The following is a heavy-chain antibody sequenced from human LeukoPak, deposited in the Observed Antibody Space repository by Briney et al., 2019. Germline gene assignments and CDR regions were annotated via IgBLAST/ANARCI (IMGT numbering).Heavy chain of an antibody. Sequence: SETLSLTCTASGGSISSYYWSWIRQPPGKGLEWIGYIYYSGSTNYNPSLKSRVTISVDTSKNQFSLKLSSVTAADTAVYYCARDYYDSSGSHHFDYWGQGTLVTVSS. CDR2: IYYSGST. CDR1: GGSISSYY. J-gene: IGHJ4*02. CDR3: ARDYYDSSGSHHFDY. V-gene: IGHV4-59*01. D-gene: IGHD3-22*01.